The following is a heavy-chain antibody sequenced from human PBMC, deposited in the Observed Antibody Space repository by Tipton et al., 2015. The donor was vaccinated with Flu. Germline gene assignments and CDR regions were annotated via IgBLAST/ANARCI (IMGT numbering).Heavy chain of an antibody. CDR2: VYYTGDT. J-gene: IGHJ4*02. Sequence: TLSLTCTVSGDSFTTSSHHWAWIRQPPGKGLEWLGSVYYTGDTFYNPSLASRVIMSVDPSKSQFSLRLTAVTATDTAVYYCATVTSFYFFFDSWGQGTLVAVSS. V-gene: IGHV4-39*07. D-gene: IGHD2-2*01. CDR1: GDSFTTSSHH. CDR3: ATVTSFYFFFDS.